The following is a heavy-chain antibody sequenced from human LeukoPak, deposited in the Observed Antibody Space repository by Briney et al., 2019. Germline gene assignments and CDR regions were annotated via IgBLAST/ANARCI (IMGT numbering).Heavy chain of an antibody. J-gene: IGHJ4*02. D-gene: IGHD3-22*01. CDR2: INWSGGST. CDR1: GFTFDDYG. V-gene: IGHV3-20*04. Sequence: GESLRLSCAASGFTFDDYGMSWVRQAPGKGLEWVSGINWSGGSTGYADSVKGRFTISRDNSKNTLYLQMNSLRAEDTAVYYCARDRVPTYDSSGYYFAWGQGTLVTVSS. CDR3: ARDRVPTYDSSGYYFA.